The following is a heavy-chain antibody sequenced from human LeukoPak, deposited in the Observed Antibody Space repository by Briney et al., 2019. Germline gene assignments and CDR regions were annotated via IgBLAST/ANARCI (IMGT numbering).Heavy chain of an antibody. Sequence: GGSLRLSCAASEFSVGSNYMTWVRQAPGKGLEWVSLIYSGGSTYYADSVKGRFIISRDNSKNTLYLQMNSLRAEDTALYYCAKEHNYDSSDNPPPNRMDVWGKGTTVTISS. CDR2: IYSGGST. V-gene: IGHV3-53*01. CDR1: EFSVGSNY. J-gene: IGHJ6*03. D-gene: IGHD3-22*01. CDR3: AKEHNYDSSDNPPPNRMDV.